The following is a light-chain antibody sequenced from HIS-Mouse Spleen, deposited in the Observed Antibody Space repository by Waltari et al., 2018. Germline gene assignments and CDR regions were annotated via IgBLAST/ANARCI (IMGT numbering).Light chain of an antibody. CDR1: SSNIGSNT. Sequence: QSVLTQPPSASGTPGQRVTISCSGSSSNIGSNTVNWYQQLPGTAPKLLIYSNNLRPSGVPDRFSGSKSGTSASLAIGGLQSEDEADYYCAAWDDSLNGNYVFGTGTKVTVL. V-gene: IGLV1-44*01. CDR3: AAWDDSLNGNYV. CDR2: SNN. J-gene: IGLJ1*01.